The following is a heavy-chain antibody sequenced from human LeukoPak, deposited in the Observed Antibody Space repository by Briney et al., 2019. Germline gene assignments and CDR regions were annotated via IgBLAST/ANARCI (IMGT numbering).Heavy chain of an antibody. Sequence: GGSPRLSCAASGFTFSSYGMHWVRQAPGKGLEWVANIKQDGSEKYYVDSVKGRFTISRDNAKKSLYLQMNSLRAEDTAVYYCARDFSSSGWYWFDPWGQGTLVTVSS. CDR3: ARDFSSSGWYWFDP. J-gene: IGHJ5*02. CDR1: GFTFSSYG. CDR2: IKQDGSEK. D-gene: IGHD6-19*01. V-gene: IGHV3-7*01.